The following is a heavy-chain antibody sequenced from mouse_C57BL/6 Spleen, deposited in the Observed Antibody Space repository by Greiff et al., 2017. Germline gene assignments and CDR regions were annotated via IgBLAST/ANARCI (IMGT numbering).Heavy chain of an antibody. Sequence: QVQLQQPGAELVRPGSSVKLSCKASGYTFTSYWMHWVKQRPIQGLEWIGNIDPSDSETHYNQKFKDKATLTVDKSSSTAYMQLSSLTSEDSAVYFCARTDDYDDFPFGYWGQGTTLTVSS. J-gene: IGHJ2*01. V-gene: IGHV1-52*01. CDR2: IDPSDSET. CDR1: GYTFTSYW. D-gene: IGHD2-4*01. CDR3: ARTDDYDDFPFGY.